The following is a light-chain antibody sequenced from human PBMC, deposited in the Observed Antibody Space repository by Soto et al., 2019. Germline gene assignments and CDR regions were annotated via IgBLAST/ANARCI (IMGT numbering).Light chain of an antibody. V-gene: IGLV2-14*01. CDR1: ISDIGGYNF. CDR2: DVN. Sequence: QSALTQPASVSGSPGQSITISCTGTISDIGGYNFISWYQHHPGKAPKLVIYDVNNRPSGISYRFSGSKSGNTASLTISGLQAEDEADYYCSSYAGSNNLIFGGGTKLTVL. CDR3: SSYAGSNNLI. J-gene: IGLJ2*01.